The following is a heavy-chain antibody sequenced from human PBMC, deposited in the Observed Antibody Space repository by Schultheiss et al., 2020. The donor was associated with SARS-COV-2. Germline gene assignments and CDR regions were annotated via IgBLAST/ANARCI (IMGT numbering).Heavy chain of an antibody. V-gene: IGHV4-4*07. CDR3: ARGPPYYYYYGMDV. CDR2: IYTSGST. CDR1: GGSISSYY. Sequence: SETLSLTCTVSGGSISSYYWSWIRQPAGKGLEWIGRIYTSGSTNYNPSLKSRVTISVDTSKNQFSLKLSSVTAADTAVYYCARGPPYYYYYGMDVWGQGTTVTVSS. J-gene: IGHJ6*02.